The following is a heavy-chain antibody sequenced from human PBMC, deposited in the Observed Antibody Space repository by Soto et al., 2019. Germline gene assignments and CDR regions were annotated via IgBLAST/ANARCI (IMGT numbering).Heavy chain of an antibody. CDR1: GFMFSSYG. J-gene: IGHJ6*02. CDR3: ARAHYSAYDRSDDFYGGMDV. CDR2: IWRDGSHK. Sequence: QAQLEEFGGGVVQPGGSLRLSCVTSGFMFSSYGMHWVRQAPGKGLEWVAVIWRDGSHKYYGDSVKGRFSISRDNSKNTVDLQMNRMSAEDTAVYYCARAHYSAYDRSDDFYGGMDVWGLGTTVTVSS. V-gene: IGHV3-33*01. D-gene: IGHD5-12*01.